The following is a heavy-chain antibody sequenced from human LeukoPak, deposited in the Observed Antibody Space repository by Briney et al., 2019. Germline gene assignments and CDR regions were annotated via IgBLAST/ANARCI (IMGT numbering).Heavy chain of an antibody. V-gene: IGHV1-2*06. J-gene: IGHJ6*02. CDR2: INPNNGGT. CDR3: ARTQMATTIPLYYYYGMDV. CDR1: GYTFTGYY. D-gene: IGHD5-24*01. Sequence: ASLKVSCKASGYTFTGYYIHWVRQAPGQGLEWMGRINPNNGGTNYAQKFQGRVTMSRDTSISTAYIELSRLRSDDTAVYYCARTQMATTIPLYYYYGMDVWGPGTTVTVSS.